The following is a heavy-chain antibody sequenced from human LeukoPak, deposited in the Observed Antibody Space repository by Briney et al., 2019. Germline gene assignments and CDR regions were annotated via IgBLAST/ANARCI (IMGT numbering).Heavy chain of an antibody. CDR2: INHSGST. CDR1: GFTFTTYW. CDR3: ARRVAYCGGDCYSGAFDI. D-gene: IGHD2-21*02. Sequence: ESLRLSCAASGFTFTTYWMTWVRQAPGKGLEWIGEINHSGSTNYNPSLKSRVTISVDTSKNQFSLKLSSVTAADTAVYYCARRVAYCGGDCYSGAFDIWGQGTMVTVSS. V-gene: IGHV4-34*01. J-gene: IGHJ3*02.